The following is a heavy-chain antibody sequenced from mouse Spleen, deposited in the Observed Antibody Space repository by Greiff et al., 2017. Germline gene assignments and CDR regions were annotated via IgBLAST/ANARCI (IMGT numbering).Heavy chain of an antibody. CDR2: INSDGGST. CDR1: EYEFPSHD. D-gene: IGHD2-1*01. Sequence: EVKLMESGGGLVQPGESLKLSCESNEYEFPSHDMSWVRKTPEKRLELVAAINSDGGSTYYPDTMERRFIISRDNTKKTLYLQMSSLRSEDTALYYCARQRAYGNYGYFDVWGAGTTVTVSS. V-gene: IGHV5-2*01. J-gene: IGHJ1*01. CDR3: ARQRAYGNYGYFDV.